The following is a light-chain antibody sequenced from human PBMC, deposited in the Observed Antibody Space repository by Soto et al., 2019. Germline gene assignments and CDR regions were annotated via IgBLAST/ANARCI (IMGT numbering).Light chain of an antibody. CDR3: SSYTSSSTRV. V-gene: IGLV2-14*01. CDR2: DVS. J-gene: IGLJ2*01. Sequence: QSVLTQPASVSGSPGQSITISCTGTSSDVGGYNYVSWYQKHPGKAPKLMIYDVSNQPSGVSNRFSGSKSGNTASLTISGIQAEDEADYYCSSYTSSSTRVFGGGTKVTVL. CDR1: SSDVGGYNY.